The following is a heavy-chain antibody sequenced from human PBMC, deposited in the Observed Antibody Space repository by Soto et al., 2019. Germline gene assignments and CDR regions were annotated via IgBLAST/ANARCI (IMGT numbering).Heavy chain of an antibody. Sequence: QVQVVQSGDEVKKPGASVKVSCKASGYTFTNYGFSWVRQAPGQGLEWMGWISGYNGNTKYAEKFQGRVTMTTDTSTSTAHMELRSLRSDDTAVYYCAREGQATYYYYGMDVWGQVTAVTVSS. CDR2: ISGYNGNT. CDR1: GYTFTNYG. J-gene: IGHJ6*02. CDR3: AREGQATYYYYGMDV. V-gene: IGHV1-18*01.